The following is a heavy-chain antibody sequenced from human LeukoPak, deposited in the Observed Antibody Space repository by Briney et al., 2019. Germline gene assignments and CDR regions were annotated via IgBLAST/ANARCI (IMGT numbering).Heavy chain of an antibody. V-gene: IGHV1-18*01. J-gene: IGHJ4*02. Sequence: ASVKVSCKASGYTFTSYGISWVRQAPGQGLEWMGWISAYNGNTNYAQKLQGRVTMTTDTSTSTAYMELRSLGSDDTAVYYCARAGSTWSSSSSFDYWGQGTLVTVSS. D-gene: IGHD6-6*01. CDR3: ARAGSTWSSSSSFDY. CDR1: GYTFTSYG. CDR2: ISAYNGNT.